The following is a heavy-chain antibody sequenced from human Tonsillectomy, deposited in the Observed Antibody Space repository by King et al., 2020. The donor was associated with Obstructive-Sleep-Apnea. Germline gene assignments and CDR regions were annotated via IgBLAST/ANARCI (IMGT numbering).Heavy chain of an antibody. V-gene: IGHV1-69*04. CDR1: GGTFSSYA. J-gene: IGHJ6*02. Sequence: QLVQSGAEVKKPGSSVKVSCKASGGTFSSYAISWVRQAPGQGLEWMGGIIPILGIANYAQKFQGRVTITADKSTSTAYMELSSLRSEDTAVYYCARDHPTVTTEGDYYYYGMDVWGQGTTVTVSS. CDR2: IIPILGIA. CDR3: ARDHPTVTTEGDYYYYGMDV. D-gene: IGHD4-17*01.